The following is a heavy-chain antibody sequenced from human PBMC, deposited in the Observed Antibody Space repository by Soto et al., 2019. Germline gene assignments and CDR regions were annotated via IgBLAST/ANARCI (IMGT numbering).Heavy chain of an antibody. J-gene: IGHJ4*02. Sequence: GGSLRLSCAASGFTFSSYGMHWVRQAPGKGLEWVAVISYDGSNKYYADSVKGRFTISRDNSKNTLYLQMNSLRAEDTAVYYCAKDLGGLDYFDYWGQGTLVAVCS. CDR1: GFTFSSYG. CDR2: ISYDGSNK. V-gene: IGHV3-30*18. CDR3: AKDLGGLDYFDY. D-gene: IGHD3-16*01.